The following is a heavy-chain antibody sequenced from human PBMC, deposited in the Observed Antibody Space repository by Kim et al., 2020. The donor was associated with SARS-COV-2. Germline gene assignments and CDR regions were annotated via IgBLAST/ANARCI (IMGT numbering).Heavy chain of an antibody. Sequence: GGSLRLSCAASGFTFSDYYMSWIRQAPGKGLEWVSYISSSSSYTNYADSVKGRFTISRDNAKNSLYLQMNSLRAEDTAVYYCARVGTFFQVVYFDYWGQGTLVTVSS. CDR1: GFTFSDYY. J-gene: IGHJ4*02. V-gene: IGHV3-11*06. CDR3: ARVGTFFQVVYFDY. D-gene: IGHD2-2*01. CDR2: ISSSSSYT.